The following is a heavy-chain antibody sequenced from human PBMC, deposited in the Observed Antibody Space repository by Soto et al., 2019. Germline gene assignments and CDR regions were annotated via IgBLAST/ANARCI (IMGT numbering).Heavy chain of an antibody. CDR2: ISYDGSNK. CDR1: GFTFSSCA. CDR3: ARDKRDLRFLEWSYYFDY. D-gene: IGHD3-3*01. Sequence: QVQLVESGGGVVQPGRSLRLSCAASGFTFSSCAMHWVRQAPGKGLEWVAVISYDGSNKYYADSVKGRFTVSRDNSKSTLYLQVNSLRAEDTAVYYCARDKRDLRFLEWSYYFDYWGHGTLVTVSS. J-gene: IGHJ4*01. V-gene: IGHV3-30-3*01.